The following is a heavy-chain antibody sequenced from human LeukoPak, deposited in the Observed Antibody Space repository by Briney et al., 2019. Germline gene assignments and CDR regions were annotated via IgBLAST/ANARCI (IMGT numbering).Heavy chain of an antibody. Sequence: SQTLSLTCTVSAGSIRSYFWSWVRQPPGKGLEWIGHIHHSGTTTYTPSLKSRVAMSIDTSNSQFSLKVNSVTAADTAVYYCVRPHPLYGAGSFAFWGQGNLVIVSS. V-gene: IGHV4-59*08. CDR1: AGSIRSYF. D-gene: IGHD3-10*01. J-gene: IGHJ4*02. CDR3: VRPHPLYGAGSFAF. CDR2: IHHSGTT.